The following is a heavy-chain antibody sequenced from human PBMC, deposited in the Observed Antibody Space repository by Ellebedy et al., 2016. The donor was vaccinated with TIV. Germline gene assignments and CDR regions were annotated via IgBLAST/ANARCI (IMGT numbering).Heavy chain of an antibody. V-gene: IGHV3-23*01. D-gene: IGHD4-23*01. CDR3: ARDPVGVGPAFDV. CDR2: ISGSGDNT. J-gene: IGHJ3*01. CDR1: GLTFSSHA. Sequence: PGGSLRLSCAASGLTFSSHAMSWVRQAPGKGLEWVSSISGSGDNTYYADSVKGRFTISRDNSKDNLFLQMNSLRAEDTAIYFCARDPVGVGPAFDVWGQGTMVTVSS.